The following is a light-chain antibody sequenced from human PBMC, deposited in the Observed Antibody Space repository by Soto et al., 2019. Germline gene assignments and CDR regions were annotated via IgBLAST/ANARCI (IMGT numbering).Light chain of an antibody. CDR2: AAS. CDR3: QQYNNWPWT. CDR1: QSVSSK. V-gene: IGKV3-15*01. Sequence: EIVLTQSPATLSASPGERATLSCRASQSVSSKLAWYLQKPGQSPSLLMYAASTRATGIPARFSGGGSGTEFTLTISSLQSEDFAVYYCQQYNNWPWTFGQGTKVDIK. J-gene: IGKJ1*01.